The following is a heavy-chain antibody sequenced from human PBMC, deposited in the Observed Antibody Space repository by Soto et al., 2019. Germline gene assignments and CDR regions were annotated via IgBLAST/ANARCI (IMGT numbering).Heavy chain of an antibody. CDR3: AGTTSHHWLYMDV. Sequence: SPTLSLTCAISGSSVSGDSAAWNWVRLSPSRGLEWLARTYYRSRWYNDYAVSVRSRITVNADTSKNQFSLQLTSVTPEDTAIYFCAGTTSHHWLYMDVWGRGTTVTVSS. CDR2: TYYRSRWYN. V-gene: IGHV6-1*01. CDR1: GSSVSGDSAA. J-gene: IGHJ6*03. D-gene: IGHD1-1*01.